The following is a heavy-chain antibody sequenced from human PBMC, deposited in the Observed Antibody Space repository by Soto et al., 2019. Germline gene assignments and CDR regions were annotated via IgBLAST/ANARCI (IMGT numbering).Heavy chain of an antibody. CDR3: ARQDYSNYRGGMDV. D-gene: IGHD2-2*01. CDR2: IYPSDSDI. CDR1: GYSFTSHW. J-gene: IGHJ6*02. Sequence: PGESLKISCQTSGYSFTSHWIAWVGQMPGKGLEWMGIIYPSDSDIRYRPSFQGQVTISVDKSISTAYLQWSSLKASDTATYYCARQDYSNYRGGMDVWGQGTTVTVSS. V-gene: IGHV5-51*01.